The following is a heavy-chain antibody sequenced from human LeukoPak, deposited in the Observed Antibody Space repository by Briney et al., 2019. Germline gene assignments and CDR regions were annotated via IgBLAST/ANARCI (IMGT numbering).Heavy chain of an antibody. CDR3: ARGRGYSTSDY. V-gene: IGHV3-30*04. D-gene: IGHD6-6*01. CDR2: ISFDGSNK. CDR1: GFTFSSYA. Sequence: GGSLRLSCAASGFTFSSYAMQWVRQAPGKGLEWVAVISFDGSNKYYAASVKGRFTISRDNSNNTLFLHMNSLGAEDTAIYYCARGRGYSTSDYWGQGTLVTVSS. J-gene: IGHJ4*02.